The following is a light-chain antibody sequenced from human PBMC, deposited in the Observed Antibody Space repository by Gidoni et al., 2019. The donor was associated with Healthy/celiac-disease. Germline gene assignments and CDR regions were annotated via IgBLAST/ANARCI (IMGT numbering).Light chain of an antibody. CDR1: SLRSYY. Sequence: SSELTQDPAVSVALGQTVRITCQGDSLRSYYASWYQQKPGQAPVLVIYGKTNRPSGIPDRFSGSSSGNTASLTITGAQAEDEADYYCNSRDSSGNHLGVFGGGTKLTVL. CDR2: GKT. CDR3: NSRDSSGNHLGV. V-gene: IGLV3-19*01. J-gene: IGLJ2*01.